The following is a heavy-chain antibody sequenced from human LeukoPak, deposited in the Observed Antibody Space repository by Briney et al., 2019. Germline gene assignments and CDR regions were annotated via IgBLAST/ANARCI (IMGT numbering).Heavy chain of an antibody. CDR1: GGSISSSSYY. CDR2: IYYSGST. V-gene: IGHV4-39*01. Sequence: SETLSLTCTVSGGSISSSSYYWGWIRQPPGKGLEWIGSIYYSGSTYYNPSLKSRVTISVDTSKNQFSLKLSSVTAADTAVYYCARRRLRYFDWAHDYFDYWGQGTLVTVSS. CDR3: ARRRLRYFDWAHDYFDY. J-gene: IGHJ4*02. D-gene: IGHD3-9*01.